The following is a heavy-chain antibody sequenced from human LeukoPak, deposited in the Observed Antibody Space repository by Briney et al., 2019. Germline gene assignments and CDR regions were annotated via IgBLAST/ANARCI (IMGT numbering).Heavy chain of an antibody. Sequence: PSETLSLTCTVSGGSITSYYWNWIRQPPGKGLEWIGYIYYSGTTNFNPSLKSRVTMSVDTSRNHFSLQLSSVTAADTALYYCARATTAYCTGGICPNFDFWGQGTLVTVPS. D-gene: IGHD2-8*02. CDR1: GGSITSYY. V-gene: IGHV4-59*01. CDR2: IYYSGTT. CDR3: ARATTAYCTGGICPNFDF. J-gene: IGHJ4*02.